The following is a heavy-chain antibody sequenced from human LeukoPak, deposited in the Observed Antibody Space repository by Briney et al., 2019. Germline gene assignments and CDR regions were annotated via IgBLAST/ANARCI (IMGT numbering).Heavy chain of an antibody. J-gene: IGHJ5*02. CDR3: ARDRPLRYFDWLEGVDWFDP. Sequence: GGSLRLSCAASGFTLSSYAMSWVRQAPGKGLEWVSAISDSGNTYHADSVKGRFTISRDNAKNSLYLQMNSLRAEDTAVYYCARDRPLRYFDWLEGVDWFDPWGQGTLVTVSS. CDR1: GFTLSSYA. CDR2: ISDSGNT. D-gene: IGHD3-9*01. V-gene: IGHV3-23*01.